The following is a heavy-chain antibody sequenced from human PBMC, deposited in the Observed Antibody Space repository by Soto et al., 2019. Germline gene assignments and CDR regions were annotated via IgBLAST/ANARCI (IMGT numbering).Heavy chain of an antibody. CDR3: ARSVGYYYYGMDV. V-gene: IGHV4-30-4*01. CDR1: GDSIRSGDYY. CDR2: IYYSGST. Sequence: QVHLEESGPGLVKPSQTLSLTCTVLGDSIRSGDYYWNWIRQPPGRGLEWIGYIYYSGSTYYNPSLKSRLTMSVDTSKNQFSLRLSSVIAADTAVYYCARSVGYYYYGMDVWGQGTTVIVYS. D-gene: IGHD1-26*01. J-gene: IGHJ6*02.